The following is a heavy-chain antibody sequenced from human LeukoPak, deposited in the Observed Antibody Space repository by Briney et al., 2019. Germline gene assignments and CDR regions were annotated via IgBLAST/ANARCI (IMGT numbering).Heavy chain of an antibody. V-gene: IGHV3-30*19. CDR3: ARDPPFYYDSSGLDY. CDR2: ISYDGSNK. CDR1: AFTFSSYG. Sequence: PGGSLRLSCVASAFTFSSYGINWVRQAPGKGLEWVAVISYDGSNKYYADSVKGRFTISRDNSKNTLYLQMNSLRAEDTAVYYCARDPPFYYDSSGLDYWGQGTLVTVSS. J-gene: IGHJ4*02. D-gene: IGHD3-22*01.